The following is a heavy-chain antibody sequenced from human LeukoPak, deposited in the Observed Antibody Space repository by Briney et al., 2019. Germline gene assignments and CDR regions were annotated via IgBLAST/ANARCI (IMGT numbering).Heavy chain of an antibody. CDR1: GYTFTSYA. D-gene: IGHD3-10*01. J-gene: IGHJ6*02. Sequence: ASVKVSCKASGYTFTSYAMNWVRQAPGQGLEWMGWINTNTGNPTYAQGFTGRFVFSLDTSVSTAYLQISSLKAEDTAVYYCAKVPNYYASGSYYKRYYYYYGMDVWGQGTPVTVSS. CDR2: INTNTGNP. CDR3: AKVPNYYASGSYYKRYYYYYGMDV. V-gene: IGHV7-4-1*02.